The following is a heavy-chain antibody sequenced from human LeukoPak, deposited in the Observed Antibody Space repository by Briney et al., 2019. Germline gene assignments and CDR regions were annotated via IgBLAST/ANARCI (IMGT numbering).Heavy chain of an antibody. V-gene: IGHV4-59*01. D-gene: IGHD3-16*01. CDR2: IYYSGST. Sequence: SETLSLTCTVSSGSFRTYYWSWIRQPPGKGLEWIGYIYYSGSTNYNPSLKSRVTISVDTSKNQFSLKLSSVTAADTAVYYCARAGGDSHNFDYWGQGTLVTVSS. CDR3: ARAGGDSHNFDY. CDR1: SGSFRTYY. J-gene: IGHJ4*02.